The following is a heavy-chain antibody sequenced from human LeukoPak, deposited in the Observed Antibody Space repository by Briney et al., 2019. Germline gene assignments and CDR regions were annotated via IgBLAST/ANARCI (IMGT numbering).Heavy chain of an antibody. CDR3: ARVLPCSSTSCDYYMGV. Sequence: SETLSLTCAVYGGSFSGNYWSWIRQPPGKGLEWIGEINRSGSTNYNPSLKSRVTISVDTSKNQFSLKLSSVTAADTAVYYCARVLPCSSTSCDYYMGVWGKGTTVTVSS. J-gene: IGHJ6*03. CDR2: INRSGST. V-gene: IGHV4-34*01. D-gene: IGHD2-2*01. CDR1: GGSFSGNY.